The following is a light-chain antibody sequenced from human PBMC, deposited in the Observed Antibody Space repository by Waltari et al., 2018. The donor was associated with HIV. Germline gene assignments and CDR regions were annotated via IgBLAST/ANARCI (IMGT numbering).Light chain of an antibody. Sequence: DVQMTQSPSTVSASIGDRVTITCRASQTISNWLAWYQQKPGKAPNLLIYQASNLESGVPSRFRGSGSGTEFTLIIANLQAEDSATYYCQQYRSYSPWTFGQGTK. CDR2: QAS. V-gene: IGKV1-5*03. CDR1: QTISNW. CDR3: QQYRSYSPWT. J-gene: IGKJ1*01.